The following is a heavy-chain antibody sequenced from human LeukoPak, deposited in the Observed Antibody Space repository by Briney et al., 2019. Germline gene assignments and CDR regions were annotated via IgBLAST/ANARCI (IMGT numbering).Heavy chain of an antibody. CDR3: ASGYCSSTSCYAEFDY. J-gene: IGHJ4*02. Sequence: GGSLRLSCAASGFTFSNYWMHWVRQAPGKGLVWVSRINSDGINTSYADSVKGRFTISRDNAKNTLNLQMNSLRAEDTAVYYCASGYCSSTSCYAEFDYWGQGTLVTVSS. CDR2: INSDGINT. CDR1: GFTFSNYW. D-gene: IGHD2-2*03. V-gene: IGHV3-74*01.